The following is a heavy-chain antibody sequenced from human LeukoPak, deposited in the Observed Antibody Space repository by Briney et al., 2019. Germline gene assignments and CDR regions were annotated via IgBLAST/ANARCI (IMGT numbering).Heavy chain of an antibody. CDR1: GFSFSTYA. D-gene: IGHD6-19*01. CDR2: VGAGGGST. V-gene: IGHV3-23*01. Sequence: GGSLRLSCAASGFSFSTYAMSWVRQAPGKGLEFVSSVGAGGGSTYYADSVKGRFAISRDNSASTLYLQMNSLRADDTAIYFCAIDPYSSGWMGGDYFAYWGQGTLVTVSS. CDR3: AIDPYSSGWMGGDYFAY. J-gene: IGHJ4*02.